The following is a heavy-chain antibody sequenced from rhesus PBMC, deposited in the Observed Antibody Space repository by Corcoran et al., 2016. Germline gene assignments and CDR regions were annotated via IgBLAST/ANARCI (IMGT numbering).Heavy chain of an antibody. J-gene: IGHJ4*01. CDR2: IYWDDDK. D-gene: IGHD1-26*01. CDR3: ARYNWNYGYFDY. V-gene: IGHV2-174*01. Sequence: QVTLKESGPALVKPTQTLTLTCTFSGFSLTTSGMGVGWIRQPPGKALEWLALIYWDDDKRYSTSLKSRLTISKDTSKTQVVLTMTNMDPVDTATYYCARYNWNYGYFDYWGQGVLVTVSS. CDR1: GFSLTTSGMG.